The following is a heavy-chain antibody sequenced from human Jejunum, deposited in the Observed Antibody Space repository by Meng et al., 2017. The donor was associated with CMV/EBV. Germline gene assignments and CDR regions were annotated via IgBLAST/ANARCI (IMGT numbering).Heavy chain of an antibody. D-gene: IGHD3-10*01. CDR1: GGSISSNGYY. Sequence: LRLQEPAPGLLKPSGTLSLTCTVSGGSISSNGYYWDWVRQPPGKGLEWIGAIYHSGSTSYNPSLQSRVTMFVDTSKNQFSLMLTSVTATDTAVYYCARRRGGSGRDCWGQGTLVTVSS. CDR2: IYHSGST. V-gene: IGHV4-39*01. CDR3: ARRRGGSGRDC. J-gene: IGHJ4*02.